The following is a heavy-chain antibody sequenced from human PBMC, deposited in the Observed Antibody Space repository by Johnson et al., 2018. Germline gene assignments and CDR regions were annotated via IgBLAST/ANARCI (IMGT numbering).Heavy chain of an antibody. CDR2: IVVGSGNT. CDR3: AADGDFWSGLGMDV. CDR1: GFTFTSSA. V-gene: IGHV1-58*01. J-gene: IGHJ6*02. Sequence: QLVESGPEVKKPGTSVKVSCKASGFTFTSSAVQWVRQARGQRLEWIGWIVVGSGNTHYAQKFQERVTITRDMSTSTAYMGLGRLKSEDTAVYYLAADGDFWSGLGMDVWGQGTTVTVSS. D-gene: IGHD3-3*01.